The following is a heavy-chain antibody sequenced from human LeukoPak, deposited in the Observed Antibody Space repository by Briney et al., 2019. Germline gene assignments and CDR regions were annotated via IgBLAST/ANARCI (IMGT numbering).Heavy chain of an antibody. CDR1: GGTFSSYT. CDR2: ISGTGANT. Sequence: GGSLRLSCAVSGGTFSSYTMTWVCQAPGKGLEWVSAISGTGANTYYADSVKGRFTTSRDNPRSTLYLQMNCLSNEDTAVYYCAYADNNGWYYFDYWGQGTLVTVSS. V-gene: IGHV3-23*01. D-gene: IGHD6-19*01. CDR3: AYADNNGWYYFDY. J-gene: IGHJ4*02.